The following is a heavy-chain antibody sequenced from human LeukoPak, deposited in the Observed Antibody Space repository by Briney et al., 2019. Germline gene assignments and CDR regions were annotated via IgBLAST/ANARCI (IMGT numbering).Heavy chain of an antibody. J-gene: IGHJ4*02. D-gene: IGHD3-22*01. CDR3: XXXXXXXXXXXXXYDSSGYYHFDY. CDR1: GFTFSSYA. Sequence: GGSLRLSCAASGFTFSSYAMSWVRQAPGKGLEWVSAISGSGGSTYYADSVKGRFTISRDNSKNTLYLQMNSLRAEDTAVYYCXXXXXXXXXXXXXYDSSGYYHFDYWGQGTLVTVSS. CDR2: ISGSGGST. V-gene: IGHV3-23*01.